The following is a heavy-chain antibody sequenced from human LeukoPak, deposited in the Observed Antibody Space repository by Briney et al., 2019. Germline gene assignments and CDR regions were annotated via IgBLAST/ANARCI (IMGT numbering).Heavy chain of an antibody. Sequence: SETLSLTCSVSGGSFSGYYLNWIRLSPGKGLEWIAFIYSSGRTSYNPSLQSRVTISVDTSKNQVSLNLNSVTAADTAVYYCARGALRVTIRFDPWGQGTLVTVSS. CDR3: ARGALRVTIRFDP. CDR2: IYSSGRT. D-gene: IGHD3-3*01. V-gene: IGHV4-59*08. CDR1: GGSFSGYY. J-gene: IGHJ5*02.